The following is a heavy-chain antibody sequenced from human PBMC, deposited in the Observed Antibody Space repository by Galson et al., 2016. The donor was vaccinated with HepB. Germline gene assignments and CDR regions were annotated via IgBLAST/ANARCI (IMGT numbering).Heavy chain of an antibody. D-gene: IGHD2-8*02. Sequence: SLRLSCAASGFTFSSYDMQWVRQSTGKGLEWVAGIGPTGHTSYQDSVKGRFTISRENVKNSLYLQMNSLRAGDTAVYYCARAGLLAADAFDIWGQGTMVTASS. V-gene: IGHV3-13*01. J-gene: IGHJ3*02. CDR1: GFTFSSYD. CDR3: ARAGLLAADAFDI. CDR2: IGPTGHT.